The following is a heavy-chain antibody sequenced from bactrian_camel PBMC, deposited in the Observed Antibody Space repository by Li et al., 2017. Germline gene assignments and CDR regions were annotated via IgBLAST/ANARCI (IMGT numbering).Heavy chain of an antibody. CDR2: IDSDGKT. J-gene: IGHJ4*01. V-gene: IGHV3S53*01. CDR1: GYLTNTFC. Sequence: HVQLVESGGGSVQAGGSLKLSCTVSGYLTNTFCLAWFRHTPGKEREAVATIDSDGKTSYADFLKGRFFISKVKDNGKDTLYLQMNSLKIEDTAVYYCALGSSRQATMTARGKGTQVTV. D-gene: IGHD3*01.